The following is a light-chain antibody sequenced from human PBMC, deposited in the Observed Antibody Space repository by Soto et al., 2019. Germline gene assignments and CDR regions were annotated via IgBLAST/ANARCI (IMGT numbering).Light chain of an antibody. CDR3: LQHNSYPLIT. CDR1: QSISSW. J-gene: IGKJ5*01. Sequence: DIQMTQSPSTLSASVGDRVTITCRASQSISSWLAWYQQKPGKAPKLLIYKASSLESGVPSRFSGSGSGTEFTLTISSLQPEDFATYYCLQHNSYPLITFGQGTRLEI. V-gene: IGKV1-5*03. CDR2: KAS.